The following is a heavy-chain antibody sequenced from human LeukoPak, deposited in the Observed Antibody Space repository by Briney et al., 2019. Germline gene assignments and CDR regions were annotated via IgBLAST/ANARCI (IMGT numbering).Heavy chain of an antibody. CDR2: IYGGGRT. V-gene: IGHV3-66*01. CDR3: ARESAARPSVGY. Sequence: VGSLRVSCAASVYAVSSNYMSWVRQAPGGGVEWVSMIYGGGRTDYADSVKGRFTISRDNSKNTLYLQMNSLRAEDTAVYYCARESAARPSVGYWGQGTLVTVSS. D-gene: IGHD6-6*01. CDR1: VYAVSSNY. J-gene: IGHJ4*02.